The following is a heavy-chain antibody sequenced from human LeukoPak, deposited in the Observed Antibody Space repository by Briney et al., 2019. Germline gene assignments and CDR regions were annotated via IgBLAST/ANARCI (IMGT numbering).Heavy chain of an antibody. CDR1: KFTVSSKY. Sequence: GGSLRLSCAASKFTVSSKYMSWVRQAPGKGLEWVSYISSSSSTIYYADSVKGRFTISRDNAKNSLYLQMNSLRAEDTAVYYCARDAFSYYYYYMDVWGKGTTVTVSS. J-gene: IGHJ6*03. V-gene: IGHV3-48*04. CDR2: ISSSSSTI. CDR3: ARDAFSYYYYYMDV.